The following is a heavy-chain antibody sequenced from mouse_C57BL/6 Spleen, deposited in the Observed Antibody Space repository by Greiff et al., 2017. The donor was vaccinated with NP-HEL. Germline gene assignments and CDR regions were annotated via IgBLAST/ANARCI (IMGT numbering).Heavy chain of an antibody. J-gene: IGHJ2*01. CDR1: GYTFTGYW. CDR2: ILPGSGST. V-gene: IGHV1-9*01. D-gene: IGHD1-1*01. CDR3: ARRPPYYGSSPYYVDY. Sequence: VQLQQSGAELMKPGASVKLSCKATGYTFTGYWIEWVKQRPGHGLEWIGEILPGSGSTNYNEKFKGKATFTADTSSNTAYMQLSSLTTEDSAIYYCARRPPYYGSSPYYVDYWGQGTTLTVSS.